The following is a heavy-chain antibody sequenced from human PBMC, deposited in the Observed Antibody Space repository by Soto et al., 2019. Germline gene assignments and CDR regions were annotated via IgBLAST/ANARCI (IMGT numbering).Heavy chain of an antibody. J-gene: IGHJ6*02. V-gene: IGHV6-1*01. D-gene: IGHD6-13*01. CDR3: ARDQFGSSWYGYYYYGMDV. Sequence: SQTLSLTCVISGDSVSSNSAAWNWIRQSPSRGLEWLGRTYYRTRWYYDYAVSVRSRITVNPDTSKNQFSLQLTSVTPEDTAVYYCARDQFGSSWYGYYYYGMDVSGQGPTVSVSS. CDR1: GDSVSSNSAA. CDR2: TYYRTRWYY.